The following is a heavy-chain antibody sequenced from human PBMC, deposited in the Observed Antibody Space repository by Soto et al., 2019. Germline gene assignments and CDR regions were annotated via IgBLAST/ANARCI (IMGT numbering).Heavy chain of an antibody. CDR1: GGSISSSNW. CDR3: SRAYSSDLDNYYGMDV. V-gene: IGHV4-4*02. Sequence: SETLSLTCAVSGGSISSSNWWSWVRQPPGKGLEWIGEIYHSGSTNYNPSLKSRVTISVDKSKNQFSLKLSSVTAADTAVYYCSRAYSSDLDNYYGMDVWGQGTTVT. D-gene: IGHD6-19*01. J-gene: IGHJ6*02. CDR2: IYHSGST.